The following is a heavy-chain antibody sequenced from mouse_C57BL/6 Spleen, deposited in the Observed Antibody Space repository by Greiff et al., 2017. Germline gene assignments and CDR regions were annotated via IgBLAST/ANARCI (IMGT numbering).Heavy chain of an antibody. D-gene: IGHD1-1*01. CDR2: IYPRSGNT. Sequence: QVQLQQSGAELARPGASVKLSCKASGYTFTSYGIRWVKQRTGQGLEWIGEIYPRSGNTYYNEKFKGKVTMTADKSASTAYMQIRSLTDEDSAVYFCARGYGSSCFDYWGQGTLVTVSA. V-gene: IGHV1-81*01. CDR1: GYTFTSYG. J-gene: IGHJ3*01. CDR3: ARGYGSSCFDY.